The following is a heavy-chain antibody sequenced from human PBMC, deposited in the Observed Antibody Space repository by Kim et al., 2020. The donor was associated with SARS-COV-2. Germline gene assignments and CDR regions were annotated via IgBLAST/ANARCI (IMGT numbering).Heavy chain of an antibody. V-gene: IGHV3-48*03. J-gene: IGHJ6*02. D-gene: IGHD3-22*01. CDR3: ARATISSYYDSYLGRGMDV. Sequence: GRFTISRDNAKNSLYLQMNSLRAEDTAVYYCARATISSYYDSYLGRGMDVWGQGTTVTVSS.